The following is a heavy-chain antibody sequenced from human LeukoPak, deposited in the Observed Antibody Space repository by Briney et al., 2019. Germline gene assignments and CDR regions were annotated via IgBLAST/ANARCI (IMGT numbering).Heavy chain of an antibody. J-gene: IGHJ4*02. V-gene: IGHV4-34*01. CDR3: AKDILATSIAAPYY. D-gene: IGHD6-13*01. Sequence: PSETLCLTCAVYGGSFSGYFWSWIRQPPGKGLEWIGEINHSGSTNYTPSLKSRVTISVDTSKHHSSLKLSAVTAADTAVYYCAKDILATSIAAPYYWGQGTLVTVSS. CDR1: GGSFSGYF. CDR2: INHSGST.